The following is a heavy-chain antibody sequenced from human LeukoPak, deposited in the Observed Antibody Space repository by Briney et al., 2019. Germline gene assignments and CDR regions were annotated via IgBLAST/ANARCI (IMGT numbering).Heavy chain of an antibody. V-gene: IGHV3-7*01. CDR3: ARIRRGWSQNWDY. D-gene: IGHD6-19*01. CDR2: IKQDGSEQ. CDR1: GCTVSSYW. Sequence: PGGALRHSCAASGCTVSSYWMSWVRQAPGKGLEWVANIKQDGSEQYYVGSVQGRFTISRDKEQNSLYMQMNSLRAEDTAVYYCARIRRGWSQNWDYWGQGTLVTVS. J-gene: IGHJ4*02.